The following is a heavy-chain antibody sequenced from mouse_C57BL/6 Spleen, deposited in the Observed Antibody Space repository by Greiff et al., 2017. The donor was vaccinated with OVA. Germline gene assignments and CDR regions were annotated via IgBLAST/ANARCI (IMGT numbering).Heavy chain of an antibody. Sequence: VKLQQSGPELVMPGASVKLSCKASGYTFTSYWMHWVKQRPGQGLEWIGEIDPSDSYTNYNQKFKGKSTLTVDKSSSTAYMQLSSLTSEDSAVYYCAREGDVLLRTAWFAYWGQGTLVTVSA. CDR1: GYTFTSYW. J-gene: IGHJ3*01. D-gene: IGHD1-1*01. CDR3: AREGDVLLRTAWFAY. CDR2: IDPSDSYT. V-gene: IGHV1-69*01.